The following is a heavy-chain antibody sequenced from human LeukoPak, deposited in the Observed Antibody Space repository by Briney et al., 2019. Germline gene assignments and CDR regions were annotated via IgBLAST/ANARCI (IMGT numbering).Heavy chain of an antibody. J-gene: IGHJ4*02. CDR1: GGSISSYY. CDR2: IYTSGST. D-gene: IGHD3-22*01. V-gene: IGHV4-4*07. Sequence: SETLSLTCTVSGGSISSYYWSWIRQPAGKGLEWIGRIYTSGSTNYNPSLKSRVTMSVDTSKNQFSLKLSSVTAADTAVYYCARGIFPYYYDSSGYSFDYWGQGTLVTVSS. CDR3: ARGIFPYYYDSSGYSFDY.